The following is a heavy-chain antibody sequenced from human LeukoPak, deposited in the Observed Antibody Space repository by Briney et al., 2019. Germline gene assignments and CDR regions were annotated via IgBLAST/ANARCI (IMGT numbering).Heavy chain of an antibody. D-gene: IGHD3-10*02. CDR3: AELGITMIGGV. Sequence: PGGSLRLSCAASGFSFNTYNMNWARQAPGKGLEWVSYISSSGSTIYYADSVKGRFTISRDNAKNSLYLQMNSLRAEDTAVYYCAELGITMIGGVWGKGTTVTISS. CDR2: ISSSGSTI. CDR1: GFSFNTYN. V-gene: IGHV3-48*03. J-gene: IGHJ6*04.